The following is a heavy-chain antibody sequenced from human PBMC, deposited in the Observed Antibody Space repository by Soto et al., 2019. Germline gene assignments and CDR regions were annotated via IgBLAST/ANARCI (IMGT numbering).Heavy chain of an antibody. CDR2: VNPSGGHT. CDR3: ARGGHVVVVTAALDY. Sequence: QVQLMQSGAEVKKPGASVKVSCKASGDTFTDYYIHWVRQAPGQGLECMGTVNPSGGHTTYAQHCLGRGTMTRDTAPSTLSRELTSLTSDDTAVYYCARGGHVVVVTAALDYWGQGTLVTVSS. CDR1: GDTFTDYY. J-gene: IGHJ4*02. V-gene: IGHV1-46*01. D-gene: IGHD2-21*02.